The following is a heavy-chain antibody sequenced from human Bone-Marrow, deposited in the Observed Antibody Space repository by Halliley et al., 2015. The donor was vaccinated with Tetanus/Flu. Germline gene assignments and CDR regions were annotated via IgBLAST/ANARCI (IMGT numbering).Heavy chain of an antibody. CDR2: ISSGGSHI. D-gene: IGHD3-3*01. V-gene: IGHV3-21*01. J-gene: IGHJ4*01. Sequence: SSISSGGSHIHYAASVKGRFTLSRDNAKDSLYLQMNSLRPEDTAVYYCARGREWGADSPPNFAYWGHGTLVTVSS. CDR3: ARGREWGADSPPNFAY.